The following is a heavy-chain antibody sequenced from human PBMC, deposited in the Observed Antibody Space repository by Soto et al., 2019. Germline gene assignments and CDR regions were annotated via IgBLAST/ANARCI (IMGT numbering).Heavy chain of an antibody. Sequence: PSETLSLTCTVSGGSISSYYWSWIRQPPGKGLEWIAYISDSGNTDYNPSLKSRVTISVDTSKKQFSLKLSSVTAADTAVYYCARDSRYDFWSGYYYMDVWGKGTTVTVSS. CDR3: ARDSRYDFWSGYYYMDV. V-gene: IGHV4-59*12. CDR2: ISDSGNT. D-gene: IGHD3-3*01. J-gene: IGHJ6*03. CDR1: GGSISSYY.